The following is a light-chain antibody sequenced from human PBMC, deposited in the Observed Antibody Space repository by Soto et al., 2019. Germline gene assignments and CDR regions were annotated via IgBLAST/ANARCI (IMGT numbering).Light chain of an antibody. J-gene: IGLJ1*01. V-gene: IGLV2-14*01. Sequence: QSVLTQTASVSGSPGQSITISCTGTSSDVGSYDYVSWYQHHAGKAPKLMIYGVSIRPSGVSNRFSASKSGNTASLTISGLQAEDEADYYCCSYATSSTFVLGTGTKVTVL. CDR1: SSDVGSYDY. CDR3: CSYATSSTFV. CDR2: GVS.